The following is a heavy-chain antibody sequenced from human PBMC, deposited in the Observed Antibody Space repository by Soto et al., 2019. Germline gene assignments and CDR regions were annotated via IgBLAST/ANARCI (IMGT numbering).Heavy chain of an antibody. Sequence: SETLSLTCTVSGGSISSSSYYWGWIRQPPGKGLEWIGSIYYSGSTYYNPSLKSRVTISVDTSKNQFSLKLSSVTAADTAVYYCARQEMATSYYFDYWGQGTLVTAPQ. J-gene: IGHJ4*02. D-gene: IGHD5-12*01. CDR3: ARQEMATSYYFDY. V-gene: IGHV4-39*01. CDR1: GGSISSSSYY. CDR2: IYYSGST.